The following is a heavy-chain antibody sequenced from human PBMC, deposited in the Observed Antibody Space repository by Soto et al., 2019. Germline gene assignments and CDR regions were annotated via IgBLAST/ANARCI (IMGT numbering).Heavy chain of an antibody. D-gene: IGHD1-26*01. CDR1: GFTFSSYG. Sequence: GSLRLSCAASGFTFSSYGMHWVRQAPGKGLEWVAVISYDGSNKYYADSVKGRFTISRDNAKNSLYLQMNSLRDEDTAVYYCAREGGNLNWFDPWGQGTLVTVSS. CDR3: AREGGNLNWFDP. V-gene: IGHV3-30*03. J-gene: IGHJ5*02. CDR2: ISYDGSNK.